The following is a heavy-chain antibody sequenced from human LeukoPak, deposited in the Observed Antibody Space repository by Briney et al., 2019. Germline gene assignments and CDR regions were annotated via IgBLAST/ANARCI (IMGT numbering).Heavy chain of an antibody. V-gene: IGHV4-31*03. CDR1: GGSISSGGYY. CDR2: IYYSGST. CDR3: ARGALEDYCSGGSCYPPNFDY. J-gene: IGHJ4*02. Sequence: SETLSLTCTVSGGSISSGGYYWSWIRQHPGKGLEWIGYIYYSGSTYYNPSLKSRVTITVDTSKNQFSLKLSSVTAADTAVYYCARGALEDYCSGGSCYPPNFDYWGQGTLVTVSS. D-gene: IGHD2-15*01.